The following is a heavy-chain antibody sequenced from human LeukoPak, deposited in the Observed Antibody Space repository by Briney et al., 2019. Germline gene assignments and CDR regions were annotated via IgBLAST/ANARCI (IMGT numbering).Heavy chain of an antibody. CDR2: IIPILGIA. CDR3: AREVATTPRNYYYGMDV. CDR1: GGTFSSYA. Sequence: ASVKVSCKASGGTFSSYAISWVRPAPGQGLEWMGRIIPILGIANYAQKFQGRVTMTRNTSISTAYMELSSLRSEDTAVYYCAREVATTPRNYYYGMDVWGQGTTVTVSS. D-gene: IGHD5-12*01. J-gene: IGHJ6*02. V-gene: IGHV1-69*04.